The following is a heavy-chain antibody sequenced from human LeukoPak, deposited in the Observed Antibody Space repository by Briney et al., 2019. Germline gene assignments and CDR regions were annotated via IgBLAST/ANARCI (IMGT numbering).Heavy chain of an antibody. CDR3: ARAKTGNWYFDL. J-gene: IGHJ2*01. Sequence: GGSLRLSCAASGFTFSSYWIHWVRQAPGEGLVWVSRIKTDGSITTYANSVAGRFTISRDNAKNTVYLQMNSLRAEDTAVYYCARAKTGNWYFDLWGRGTQVTVSS. CDR2: IKTDGSIT. CDR1: GFTFSSYW. V-gene: IGHV3-74*01. D-gene: IGHD3-10*01.